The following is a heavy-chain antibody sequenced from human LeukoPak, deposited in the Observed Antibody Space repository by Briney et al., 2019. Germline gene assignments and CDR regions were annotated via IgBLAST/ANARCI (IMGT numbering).Heavy chain of an antibody. J-gene: IGHJ4*02. Sequence: SETLSLTCTVSGGSISSSSYSWGWIRQPPGKGLEWIGSIYYSGSTYYNPSLKSRVTISVDTSKNQFSLKLSSVTAADTAVYYCATRPRYDFWSGYYSYFDCWGQGTLVTVSS. CDR3: ATRPRYDFWSGYYSYFDC. CDR1: GGSISSSSYS. CDR2: IYYSGST. D-gene: IGHD3-3*01. V-gene: IGHV4-39*01.